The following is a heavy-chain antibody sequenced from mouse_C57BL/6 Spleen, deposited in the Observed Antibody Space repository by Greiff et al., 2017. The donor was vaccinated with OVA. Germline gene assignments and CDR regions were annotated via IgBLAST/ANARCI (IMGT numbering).Heavy chain of an antibody. CDR1: GFTFSDYY. CDR2: INYDGSST. Sequence: EVQLVESEGGLVQPGSSMKLSCTASGFTFSDYYMAWVRQVPEKGLEWVANINYDGSSTYYLDSLKSRFIISRDNAKNILYLQMSSLKSEDTATYYCARGDGYYQFAYWGQGTLVTVSA. J-gene: IGHJ3*01. CDR3: ARGDGYYQFAY. V-gene: IGHV5-16*01. D-gene: IGHD2-3*01.